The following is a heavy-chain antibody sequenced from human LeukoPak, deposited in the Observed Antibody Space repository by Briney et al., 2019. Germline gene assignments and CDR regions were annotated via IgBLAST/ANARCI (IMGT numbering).Heavy chain of an antibody. D-gene: IGHD6-13*01. CDR2: ISYDGSNK. V-gene: IGHV3-30-3*01. CDR1: GFTFSSYA. J-gene: IGHJ1*01. Sequence: PGGSLRLSCAASGFTFSSYAMHWVRQAPGKGLEWVAVISYDGSNKYHADSVKGRFTISRDNSKNTLYLQMNSLRAEDTAVYYCARDDSSSWLRYFQHWGQGTLVTVSS. CDR3: ARDDSSSWLRYFQH.